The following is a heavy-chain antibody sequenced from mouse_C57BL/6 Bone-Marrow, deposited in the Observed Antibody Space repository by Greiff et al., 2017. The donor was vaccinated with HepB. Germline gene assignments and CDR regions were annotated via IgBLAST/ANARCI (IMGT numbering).Heavy chain of an antibody. CDR2: ISSGSSTI. CDR3: AKSSYGFAY. V-gene: IGHV5-17*01. CDR1: GFTFSDYG. D-gene: IGHD1-1*01. Sequence: EVKLVESGGGLVKPGGSLKLSCAASGFTFSDYGMHWVRQAPEKGLEWVAYISSGSSTIYYADTVKGRFTISRDNAKNTLFLQMTSLRSEDTAMYYCAKSSYGFAYWGQGTLVTVSA. J-gene: IGHJ3*01.